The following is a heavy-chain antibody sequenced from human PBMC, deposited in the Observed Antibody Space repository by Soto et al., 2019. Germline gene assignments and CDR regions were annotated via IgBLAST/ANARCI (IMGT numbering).Heavy chain of an antibody. Sequence: PSETLSLTCDVHGDSLSGYAWSWIRQPPGKGLEWIGEITFRGVTNYHPSLKSRLSMSVDTSKNRIFLNVSSVTAADTALYFCARKLEASIRHVEWFSYKWFDPWGPGTLVTVSS. D-gene: IGHD3-9*01. V-gene: IGHV4-34*01. CDR3: ARKLEASIRHVEWFSYKWFDP. J-gene: IGHJ5*02. CDR1: GDSLSGYA. CDR2: ITFRGVT.